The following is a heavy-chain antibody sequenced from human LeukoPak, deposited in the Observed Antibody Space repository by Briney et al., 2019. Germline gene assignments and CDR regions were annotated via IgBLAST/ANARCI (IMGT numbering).Heavy chain of an antibody. V-gene: IGHV1-2*02. CDR1: GYTFTGYY. J-gene: IGHJ5*02. CDR2: INPNSGGT. D-gene: IGHD6-13*01. CDR3: ATDSSSSNWFDP. Sequence: GASVKVSCKASGYTFTGYYMHWLRQAPGQGLEWMGWINPNSGGTNYAQKFQGRVTMTRDTSISTAYMELSRLRSDDTAVYYCATDSSSSNWFDPWGQGTLVTVSS.